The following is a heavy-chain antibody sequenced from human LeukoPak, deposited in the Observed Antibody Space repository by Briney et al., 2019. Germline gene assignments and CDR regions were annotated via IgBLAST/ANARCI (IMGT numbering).Heavy chain of an antibody. D-gene: IGHD3-9*01. J-gene: IGHJ6*03. Sequence: ASVKVSCKASGYTFTSYGISWVRQAPGQGLEWMGWISAYNGNTNYAQKLQGRVTMTTDTSTSTAYMELRSLRSDDTAVYYCARSYYDILTGYSYYYYMDVWGKGTTVTVSS. V-gene: IGHV1-18*01. CDR1: GYTFTSYG. CDR2: ISAYNGNT. CDR3: ARSYYDILTGYSYYYYMDV.